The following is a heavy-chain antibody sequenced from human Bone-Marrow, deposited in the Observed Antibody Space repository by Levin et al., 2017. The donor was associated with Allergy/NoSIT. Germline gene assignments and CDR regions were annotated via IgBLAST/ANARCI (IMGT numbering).Heavy chain of an antibody. D-gene: IGHD6-19*01. J-gene: IGHJ4*02. V-gene: IGHV3-23*01. CDR2: ISGSGDST. CDR1: GFTFSSYG. CDR3: AKSSLPRITVAGTEY. Sequence: ASVKVSCAVSGFTFSSYGMSWVRQAPGKGLEWVSAISGSGDSTYYADSVKGRFTISRDNSKNTLDLQMNSLRAEDTAVYYCAKSSLPRITVAGTEYWGQGTLVTVSS.